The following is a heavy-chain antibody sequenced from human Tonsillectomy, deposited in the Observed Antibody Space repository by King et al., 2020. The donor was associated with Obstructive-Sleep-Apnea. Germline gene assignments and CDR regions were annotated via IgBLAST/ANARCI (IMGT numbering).Heavy chain of an antibody. CDR1: EFTFSSYW. J-gene: IGHJ6*04. CDR3: TRPNAYYDSSGNYYYYGMDV. D-gene: IGHD3-22*01. Sequence: VQLVESGGGLVQPGGSLRLSCAASEFTFSSYWMYWVRQAPGKGLVWVSRINSDGSSTSYADSVKGRFTISRDNAKNTLYLQMNSLRAEDTAVYYCTRPNAYYDSSGNYYYYGMDVWGKGTTVTVSS. CDR2: INSDGSST. V-gene: IGHV3-74*01.